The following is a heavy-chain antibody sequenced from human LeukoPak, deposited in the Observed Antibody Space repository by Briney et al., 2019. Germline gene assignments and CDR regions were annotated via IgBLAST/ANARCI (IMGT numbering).Heavy chain of an antibody. V-gene: IGHV3-48*03. CDR1: GLTFSSYE. D-gene: IGHD5-12*01. CDR3: RYDSSTFDY. Sequence: GGSLRLSCAASGLTFSSYEMNWVRQAPGKGLEWVSYISGSGSTTHYADSVKGRFTISRDNAKNSLYLQMNSLRAEGTAVYYCRYDSSTFDYWGQGTLVTVSS. CDR2: ISGSGSTT. J-gene: IGHJ4*02.